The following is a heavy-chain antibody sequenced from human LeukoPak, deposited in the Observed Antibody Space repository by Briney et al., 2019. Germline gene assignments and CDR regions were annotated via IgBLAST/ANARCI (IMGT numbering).Heavy chain of an antibody. V-gene: IGHV1-2*02. CDR3: AREVTIFGAVTA. D-gene: IGHD3-3*01. CDR2: ISPDSGGT. CDR1: GYTFTGYY. J-gene: IGHJ5*02. Sequence: ASVKVSCKASGYTFTGYYIHWVRQAPGQGLEWMGWISPDSGGTNYAQKFQGRVTMTGDTSISTAYMELSRLRSDDTAVYYCAREVTIFGAVTAWGQGTLVTVSS.